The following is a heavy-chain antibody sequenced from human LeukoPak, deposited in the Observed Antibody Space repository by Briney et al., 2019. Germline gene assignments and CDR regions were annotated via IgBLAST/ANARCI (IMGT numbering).Heavy chain of an antibody. J-gene: IGHJ5*02. CDR3: ARALITGVNWFDP. D-gene: IGHD7-27*01. CDR1: GYTFTGYY. Sequence: VKVSCKASGYTFTGYYMHWVRQAPGQGLEWMGRINPNSGGTNYAQKFQGRVTMTRDTSISTAYMELSRLRSDDTAVYYCARALITGVNWFDPWGRGTLVTVSS. V-gene: IGHV1-2*06. CDR2: INPNSGGT.